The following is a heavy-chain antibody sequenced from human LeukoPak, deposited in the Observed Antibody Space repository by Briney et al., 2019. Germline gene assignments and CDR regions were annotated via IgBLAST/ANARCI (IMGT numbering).Heavy chain of an antibody. Sequence: PGGSLRLSCAASGFTFSSYAMTWVRQAPGKGLEWVSTISSGGDATYYADSVKGRFTISRDNSKNTLYLQMNSLRAEDTAVYDCAKARAKGDSGGYYNAFDIWGQGTMVTVSS. CDR1: GFTFSSYA. D-gene: IGHD3-22*01. J-gene: IGHJ3*02. CDR2: ISSGGDAT. V-gene: IGHV3-23*01. CDR3: AKARAKGDSGGYYNAFDI.